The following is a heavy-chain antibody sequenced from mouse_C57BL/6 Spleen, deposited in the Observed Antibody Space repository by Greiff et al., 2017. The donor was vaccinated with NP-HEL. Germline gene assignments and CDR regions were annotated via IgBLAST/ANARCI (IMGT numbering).Heavy chain of an antibody. Sequence: EVQLQQSGPVLVKPGASVKMSCKASGYTFTDYYMNWVKQSHGKSLEWIGVINPYNGGTSYNQKFKGKATLTVDKSSSTAYMELNSLTSEDSAVYYCARFPYGGPYWYFDVWGTGTTVTVSS. CDR1: GYTFTDYY. J-gene: IGHJ1*03. CDR3: ARFPYGGPYWYFDV. CDR2: INPYNGGT. V-gene: IGHV1-19*01. D-gene: IGHD1-1*01.